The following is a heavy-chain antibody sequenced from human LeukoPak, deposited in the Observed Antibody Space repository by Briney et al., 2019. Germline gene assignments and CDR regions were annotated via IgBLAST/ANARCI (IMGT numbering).Heavy chain of an antibody. CDR3: ARGGLLEMATITDY. Sequence: GASVKVSCKASGYTFTSYDINRVRQATGQGLEWVGWMNPNSGNTGYAQKFQGRVTMTRNTSISTAYMELSSLRSEDTAVYYCARGGLLEMATITDYWGQGTLVTVSS. CDR2: MNPNSGNT. CDR1: GYTFTSYD. J-gene: IGHJ4*02. V-gene: IGHV1-8*01. D-gene: IGHD5-24*01.